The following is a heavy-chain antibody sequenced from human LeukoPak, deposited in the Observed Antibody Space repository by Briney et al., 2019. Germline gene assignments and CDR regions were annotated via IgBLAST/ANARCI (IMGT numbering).Heavy chain of an antibody. CDR2: INPNSGGT. CDR1: GYTFTGYY. CDR3: ARDQDYRNYVAEY. V-gene: IGHV1-2*06. J-gene: IGHJ4*02. D-gene: IGHD4-11*01. Sequence: ASAKVSCKASGYTFTGYYMHWVRQAPGQGLEWMGRINPNSGGTNYAQKFQGRVTMTRDTSISTAYMELSRLRSDDTAVYYCARDQDYRNYVAEYWGQGTLVTVSS.